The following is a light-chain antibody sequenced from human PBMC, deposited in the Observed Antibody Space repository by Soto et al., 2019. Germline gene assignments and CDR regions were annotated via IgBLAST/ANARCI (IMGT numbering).Light chain of an antibody. J-gene: IGKJ5*01. V-gene: IGKV3-11*01. Sequence: EIVLTQSPATLSLSPGERATLSCRANQSVSSYLAWYQQKPGRAPRLLISDASNRATGIPARFSGSGSGTDFTLTISSLEPEDFAVYYCQQRSNWPLTFGQGTRLDIK. CDR3: QQRSNWPLT. CDR1: QSVSSY. CDR2: DAS.